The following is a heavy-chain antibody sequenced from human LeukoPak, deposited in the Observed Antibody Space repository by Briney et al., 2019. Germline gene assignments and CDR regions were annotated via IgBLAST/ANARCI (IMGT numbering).Heavy chain of an antibody. CDR3: GXXXXXXDIXAXIRXRLGGNAFDI. Sequence: ETLSLTCAVYGGSFSGYYWTWIRQPPGKGLEWIGEINHSGSTNYNPSLKSRVNIAVDTSKKQFSLKLSSVSAADTAVYYWGXXXXXXDIXAXIRXRLGGNAFDIWGQGTMVIVSS. V-gene: IGHV4-34*01. D-gene: IGHD5-12*01. J-gene: IGHJ3*02. CDR2: INHSGST. CDR1: GGSFSGYY.